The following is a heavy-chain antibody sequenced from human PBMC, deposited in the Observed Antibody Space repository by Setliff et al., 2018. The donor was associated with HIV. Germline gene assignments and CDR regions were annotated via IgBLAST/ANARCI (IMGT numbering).Heavy chain of an antibody. J-gene: IGHJ4*02. V-gene: IGHV4-30-4*08. Sequence: PSETLSLTCTVSGGSISSDDYYWNWIRRPPGKGLEWIGYITYSGSAYYNPSLKSRVTISVDTSNNQISLRLSSVTAADTAMYYCVRGDYGYNGKGFDYWGPGTQVTVSS. CDR1: GGSISSDDYY. D-gene: IGHD4-17*01. CDR3: VRGDYGYNGKGFDY. CDR2: ITYSGSA.